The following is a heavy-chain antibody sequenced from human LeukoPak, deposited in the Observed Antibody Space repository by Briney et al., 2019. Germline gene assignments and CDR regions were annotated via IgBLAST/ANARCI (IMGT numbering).Heavy chain of an antibody. CDR2: IYTSGST. CDR1: GGSISSYY. CDR3: ARVGGSSSRYGMDV. V-gene: IGHV4-4*07. Sequence: SEILSLTCTVSGGSISSYYWSWIRQPPGKGLEWIGRIYTSGSTNYNPSLKSRVTMSVDTSKNQFSLKLSSVTAADTAVYYCARVGGSSSRYGMDVWGQGTTVTVSS. D-gene: IGHD6-6*01. J-gene: IGHJ6*02.